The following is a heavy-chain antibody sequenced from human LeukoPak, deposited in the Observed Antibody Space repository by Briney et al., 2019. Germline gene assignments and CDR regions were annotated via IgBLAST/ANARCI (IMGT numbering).Heavy chain of an antibody. J-gene: IGHJ3*02. CDR3: ARDPSPVGATRWDAFDI. Sequence: SETLSLTCTVSGGSISSYYWSWIRQPPGKGLEWIGYIYYSGSTNYNPFLKSRVTISVDTSKNQFSLKLSSVTAADTAVYYCARDPSPVGATRWDAFDIWGQGTMVTVSS. CDR1: GGSISSYY. CDR2: IYYSGST. V-gene: IGHV4-59*01. D-gene: IGHD1-26*01.